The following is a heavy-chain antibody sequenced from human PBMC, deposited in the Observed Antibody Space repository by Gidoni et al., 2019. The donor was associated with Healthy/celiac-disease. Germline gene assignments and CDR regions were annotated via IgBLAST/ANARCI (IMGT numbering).Heavy chain of an antibody. J-gene: IGHJ5*02. Sequence: ESGGGVVQPGRSLRLSCAASGFTFRSYGMHWFRKATGKGLEWVAVIWYDGSNKYYADSVKGRFTISRDNSKNTLYLQMNSLRAEDTAVYYCARDRDYGDYPTEYNWFDPWGQGTLVTVSS. D-gene: IGHD4-17*01. CDR2: IWYDGSNK. V-gene: IGHV3-33*01. CDR1: GFTFRSYG. CDR3: ARDRDYGDYPTEYNWFDP.